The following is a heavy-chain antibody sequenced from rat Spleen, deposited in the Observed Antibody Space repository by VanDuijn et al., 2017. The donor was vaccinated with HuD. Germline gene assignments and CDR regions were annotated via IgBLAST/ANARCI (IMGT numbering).Heavy chain of an antibody. Sequence: EVQLVESGGGAVQPGRSMKLSCAASGLSFSDYYMAWVRQAPKKGLEWIAYISYDGGSTYYRDSVAGRFTISRDNAKNTLYLQMDSLRSEDTATYHCASHRHYSVYVMDAWGQGASVTVSS. CDR1: GLSFSDYY. CDR2: ISYDGGST. CDR3: ASHRHYSVYVMDA. V-gene: IGHV5-22*01. J-gene: IGHJ4*01. D-gene: IGHD1-1*01.